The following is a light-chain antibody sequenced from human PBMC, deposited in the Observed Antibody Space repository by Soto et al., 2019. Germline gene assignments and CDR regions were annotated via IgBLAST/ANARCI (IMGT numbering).Light chain of an antibody. Sequence: QSVLTQSPSASASRGASVKLTCTLSSGHSSYAIAWHQQQPEKGPRYLMKLNSDGRHIKGDGIPDRFSGSSSGAERYLTRSSLQSEDETDYYCQTWGTRIRVFGVGTQGTVL. V-gene: IGLV4-69*01. J-gene: IGLJ3*02. CDR2: LNSDGRH. CDR3: QTWGTRIRV. CDR1: SGHSSYA.